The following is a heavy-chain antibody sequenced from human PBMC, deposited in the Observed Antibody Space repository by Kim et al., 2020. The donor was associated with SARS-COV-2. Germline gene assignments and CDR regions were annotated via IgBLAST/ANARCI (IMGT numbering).Heavy chain of an antibody. CDR1: GFTFSSYA. CDR3: AKGGMVRGVIIFDYYYYYGMDV. D-gene: IGHD3-10*01. CDR2: FSGSGGST. V-gene: IGHV3-23*01. J-gene: IGHJ6*02. Sequence: GGSLRLSCAASGFTFSSYAMSWVRQAPGKGLEWVSAFSGSGGSTYYADSVKGRFTISTDNSKNTLYLQMNSLRAEDTAVYYCAKGGMVRGVIIFDYYYYYGMDVWGQGTTVTVSS.